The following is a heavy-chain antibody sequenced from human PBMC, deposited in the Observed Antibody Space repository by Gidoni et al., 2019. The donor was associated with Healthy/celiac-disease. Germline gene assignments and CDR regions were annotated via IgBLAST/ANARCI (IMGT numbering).Heavy chain of an antibody. D-gene: IGHD2-15*01. CDR2: IIPIFGTA. J-gene: IGHJ4*02. CDR1: GGTFSSYA. Sequence: QVQLVQSGAEVKKPGSSVKVSCKASGGTFSSYAISWVRKAPGQGLEWMGGIIPIFGTANYAQKFQGRGTITADESTSTAYMELSSLRSEDTAVYYCARGEEEYLGYCSGGSCYPFDYWGQGTLVTVSS. CDR3: ARGEEEYLGYCSGGSCYPFDY. V-gene: IGHV1-69*01.